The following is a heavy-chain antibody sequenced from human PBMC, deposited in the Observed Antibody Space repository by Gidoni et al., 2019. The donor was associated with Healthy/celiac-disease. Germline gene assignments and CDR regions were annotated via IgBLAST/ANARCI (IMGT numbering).Heavy chain of an antibody. CDR1: GFTFSNAW. CDR2: IKSKTDGGKT. CDR3: TTDWIAVAGTGGRATG. Sequence: EVQLVEPGGGLVKPGGSLRLSCAASGFTFSNAWMSWVRQAPGKGLEWVGRIKSKTDGGKTDYAAPVKSRFTISRDESKNTLYLQMNSLKTEDTAVYYCTTDWIAVAGTGGRATGRGQGTLVTVSS. D-gene: IGHD6-19*01. V-gene: IGHV3-15*01. J-gene: IGHJ4*02.